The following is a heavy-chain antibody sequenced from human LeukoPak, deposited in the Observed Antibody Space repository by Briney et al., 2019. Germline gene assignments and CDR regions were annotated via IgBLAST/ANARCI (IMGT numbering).Heavy chain of an antibody. V-gene: IGHV3-48*04. J-gene: IGHJ6*04. D-gene: IGHD3-10*02. CDR1: GFTFSSYS. CDR3: AELGITMIGGV. CDR2: ISSSGSTI. Sequence: GGSLRLSCAASGFTFSSYSMNWVRQAPGKGLGWVSYISSSGSTIYYADSVKGRFTISRDNAKNSLYLQMNSLRAEDTAVYYCAELGITMIGGVWGKGTTVTISS.